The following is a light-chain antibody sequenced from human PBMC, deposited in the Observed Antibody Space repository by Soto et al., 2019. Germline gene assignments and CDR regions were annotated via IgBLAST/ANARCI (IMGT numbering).Light chain of an antibody. V-gene: IGLV1-47*02. CDR2: SNN. J-gene: IGLJ1*01. CDR3: AAWDDSLSGQV. CDR1: SSNIGSNY. Sequence: VLTQPPSASGTPGQRVTISCSGSSSNIGSNYVYWYQQLPGTAPKLLIYSNNQRPSGVPDRFSGSKSGTSASLAISGLRSEDEADYYCAAWDDSLSGQVFGTGTQLTVL.